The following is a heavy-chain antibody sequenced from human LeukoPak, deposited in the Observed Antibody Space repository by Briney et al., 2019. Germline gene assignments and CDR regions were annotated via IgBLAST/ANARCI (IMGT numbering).Heavy chain of an antibody. Sequence: GGSLRLSCAASGFTFSSYAMNWVRQAPGKGLEWVSYISTSGTTIYYADSVKGRFTISRDNAENSLYLQMNSLRAEDTAIYYCASFSDYWGRGTLVTVSS. CDR2: ISTSGTTI. V-gene: IGHV3-48*03. J-gene: IGHJ4*02. CDR3: ASFSDY. CDR1: GFTFSSYA.